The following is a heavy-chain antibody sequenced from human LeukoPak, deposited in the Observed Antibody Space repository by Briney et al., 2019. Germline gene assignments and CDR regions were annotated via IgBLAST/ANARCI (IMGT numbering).Heavy chain of an antibody. CDR1: GGSISSYY. V-gene: IGHV4-59*08. CDR2: IYYSGST. Sequence: PSETLSLTCTVSGGSISSYYWSWIRQPPGKGLEWMGYIYYSGSTNYNPSLKSRVTISVDTSKNQFSLKLSSVTAADTAVYYCARQYCSGGSCYLFDPWGQGTLVTVSS. J-gene: IGHJ5*02. D-gene: IGHD2-15*01. CDR3: ARQYCSGGSCYLFDP.